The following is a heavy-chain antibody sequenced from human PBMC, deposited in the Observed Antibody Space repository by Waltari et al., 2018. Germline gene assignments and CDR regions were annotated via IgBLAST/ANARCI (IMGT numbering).Heavy chain of an antibody. Sequence: QVQLQESGPGLVKPSETLSLTCTVSNGSMNNFYWSWIRQPPGKGLEWIAYVYPSGTTDYNPSLKGRVTISLDTSTNHFSLRLNSVATADTAVYYCARGPTYSNSFDYWGQGTLITVSS. V-gene: IGHV4-59*01. CDR1: NGSMNNFY. CDR2: VYPSGTT. J-gene: IGHJ4*02. D-gene: IGHD4-4*01. CDR3: ARGPTYSNSFDY.